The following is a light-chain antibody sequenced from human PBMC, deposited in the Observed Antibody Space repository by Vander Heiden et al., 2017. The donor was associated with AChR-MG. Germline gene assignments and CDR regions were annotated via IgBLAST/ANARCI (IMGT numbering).Light chain of an antibody. CDR1: QSISSSY. V-gene: IGKV3-20*01. CDR2: GAS. Sequence: EIVLTPSPGTLSLSPGERATLSCRASQSISSSYLAWYQQKPGQAPRLLIYGASSRATGIPDRFSGSGSGTDFTLTISRLEPEDFAVYSCQQFDSSPRTFGQGTKVEIK. J-gene: IGKJ1*01. CDR3: QQFDSSPRT.